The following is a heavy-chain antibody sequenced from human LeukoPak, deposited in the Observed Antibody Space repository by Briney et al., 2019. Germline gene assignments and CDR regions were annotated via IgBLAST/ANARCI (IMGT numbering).Heavy chain of an antibody. CDR1: GFTFSSYA. CDR2: ISYDGSNK. D-gene: IGHD5/OR15-5a*01. Sequence: GRSLRLSGAASGFTFSSYAMHWVRQAPGKGLEWVAVISYDGSNKYYADSVKGRFTISRDISKNTLYLQMNSLRAEDTAVYYCARRASIDYWGQGTLVTVSS. J-gene: IGHJ4*02. CDR3: ARRASIDY. V-gene: IGHV3-30*01.